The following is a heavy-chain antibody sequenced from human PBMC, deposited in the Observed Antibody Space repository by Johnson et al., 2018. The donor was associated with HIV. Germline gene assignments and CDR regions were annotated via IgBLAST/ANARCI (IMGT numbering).Heavy chain of an antibody. Sequence: VQLVESGGGVVRPGGSLRLSCAASGFTFDAYAMHWVGHAPGKGLEWASGISWNSGYIGYADSVNGRFTISRDNAKNSLYLQMNSLRGEDTAFYYCAKVPAVAVNDAFDIWCQGTMVTVSS. J-gene: IGHJ3*02. CDR3: AKVPAVAVNDAFDI. D-gene: IGHD6-19*01. CDR2: ISWNSGYI. V-gene: IGHV3-9*01. CDR1: GFTFDAYA.